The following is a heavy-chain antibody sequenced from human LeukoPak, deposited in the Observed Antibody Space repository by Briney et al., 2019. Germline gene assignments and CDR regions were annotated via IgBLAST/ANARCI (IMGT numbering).Heavy chain of an antibody. V-gene: IGHV4-31*03. D-gene: IGHD3-22*01. J-gene: IGHJ4*02. Sequence: SETLSLTCTVSGGSISSGGYSWSWIRQHPGKGLEWIGYIYYSGSTYYNPSLKSRVTISVDTSKNQFSLKLSSVTAADTAVYYCARGTYYYDSSGYRGFDYWGQGTLVTVSS. CDR2: IYYSGST. CDR1: GGSISSGGYS. CDR3: ARGTYYYDSSGYRGFDY.